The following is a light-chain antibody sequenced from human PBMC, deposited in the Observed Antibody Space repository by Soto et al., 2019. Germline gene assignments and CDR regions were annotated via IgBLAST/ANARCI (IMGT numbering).Light chain of an antibody. J-gene: IGKJ3*01. Sequence: EIVLTQSPGTLSLSPAERATLSCRASQSVSSSYLAWYQQKPGQAPRLLIYGASSRATGIPDRFSGSGSGTDFTLTISRLEPEDFAVYYCQEYGSSPPITFGPGTKVDI. CDR1: QSVSSSY. CDR2: GAS. V-gene: IGKV3-20*01. CDR3: QEYGSSPPIT.